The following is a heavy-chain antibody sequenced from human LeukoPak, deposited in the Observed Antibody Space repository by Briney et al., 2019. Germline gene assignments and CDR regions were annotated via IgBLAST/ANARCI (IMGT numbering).Heavy chain of an antibody. CDR3: VRDRDWGFDY. Sequence: GGSLRLSCAASGFTFSTYGMHWVRQAPGKGLEWVTFIRSDGSSNYYGDSVKGRFTLSRDNFKNTLSLQMNSLRAEDTAVYYCVRDRDWGFDYWGQGTLVTVSS. D-gene: IGHD3/OR15-3a*01. CDR2: IRSDGSSN. CDR1: GFTFSTYG. V-gene: IGHV3-30*02. J-gene: IGHJ4*02.